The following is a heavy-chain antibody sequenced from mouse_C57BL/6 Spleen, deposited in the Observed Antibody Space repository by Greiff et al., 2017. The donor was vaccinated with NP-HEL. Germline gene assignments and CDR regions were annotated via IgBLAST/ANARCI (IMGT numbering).Heavy chain of an antibody. Sequence: QVQLQQPGAELVKPGASVKLSCKASGYTFTSYWMHWVKQRPGRGLEWIGRIDPNSGGTKYNEKFKSKATLTGDKPSSTAYMQLSSLTSEDSAVYSCARFGVLRRDYFDYWGQGTTLTVSS. D-gene: IGHD1-1*01. CDR3: ARFGVLRRDYFDY. CDR2: IDPNSGGT. CDR1: GYTFTSYW. J-gene: IGHJ2*01. V-gene: IGHV1-72*01.